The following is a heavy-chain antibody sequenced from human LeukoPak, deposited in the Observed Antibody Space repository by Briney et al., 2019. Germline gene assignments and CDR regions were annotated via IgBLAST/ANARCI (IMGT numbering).Heavy chain of an antibody. V-gene: IGHV1-2*02. D-gene: IGHD3-22*01. J-gene: IGHJ5*02. CDR3: ARDFPEKGVVTEFDP. CDR2: INPNSGGT. Sequence: ASVKVSCKASGYTFTAYYMHWVRQAPGQGLEWMGWINPNSGGTNYAQKLQGRVTMTTDTSTSTAYMELRSLRSDDTAVYYCARDFPEKGVVTEFDPWGQGTLVTVSS. CDR1: GYTFTAYY.